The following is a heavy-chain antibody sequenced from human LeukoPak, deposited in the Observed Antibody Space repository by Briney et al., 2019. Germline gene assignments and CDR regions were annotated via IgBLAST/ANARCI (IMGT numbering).Heavy chain of an antibody. D-gene: IGHD3-22*01. V-gene: IGHV7-4-1*02. CDR3: AREYSQEAYYYDSSGSTLFGY. CDR2: INTNIGNP. Sequence: ASVKVSCKASGYTFTSYAMNWVRQAPGQGLEWMGWINTNIGNPTYAQGFTGRFVFSLDTSVSTAYLQISSLKSEDTAVYYCAREYSQEAYYYDSSGSTLFGYWGQGTLVTVSS. J-gene: IGHJ4*02. CDR1: GYTFTSYA.